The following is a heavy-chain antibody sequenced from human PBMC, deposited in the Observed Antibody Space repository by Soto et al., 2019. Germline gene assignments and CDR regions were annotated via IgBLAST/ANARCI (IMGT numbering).Heavy chain of an antibody. J-gene: IGHJ5*02. Sequence: QVQLVESGGGVVQPGRSLRLSCAASGFTFSSYGMHWVRQAPGKGLEWVAVIWYDGSNKYYADSVKGRFTISRDNFKNTLYLQMNSLRAEDTAVYYCARVVAGYNWFDPWGQGTLVTVSS. V-gene: IGHV3-33*01. CDR2: IWYDGSNK. CDR1: GFTFSSYG. D-gene: IGHD2-15*01. CDR3: ARVVAGYNWFDP.